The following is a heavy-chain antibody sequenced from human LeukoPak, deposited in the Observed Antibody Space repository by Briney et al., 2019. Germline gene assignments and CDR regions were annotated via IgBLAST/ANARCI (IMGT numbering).Heavy chain of an antibody. Sequence: GRSLRLSCAASGFTLSSYGMHGVRQAPGKGLEWVAVIWYDGSNKYYADSVKGRFTISRDNSKNTLYLQMNSLRAEDTAVYYCAREAPGAAGTDYWGQGTLVTVSS. J-gene: IGHJ4*02. CDR2: IWYDGSNK. CDR3: AREAPGAAGTDY. V-gene: IGHV3-33*01. CDR1: GFTLSSYG. D-gene: IGHD6-13*01.